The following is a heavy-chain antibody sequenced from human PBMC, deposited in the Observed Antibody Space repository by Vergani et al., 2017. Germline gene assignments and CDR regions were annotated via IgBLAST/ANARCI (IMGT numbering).Heavy chain of an antibody. J-gene: IGHJ6*02. D-gene: IGHD2/OR15-2a*01. CDR3: AKELSRLYYYYGMYV. Sequence: VQLVESGGGVVQPGRSLRLSCAASGFTFSSYGMHWVRQAPGKGLEWVSAISGSGGSTYYADSVKGRFTISRDNSKNTLYLQMNSLRAEDTAVYYCAKELSRLYYYYGMYVWGQGTTVTVSS. CDR2: ISGSGGST. CDR1: GFTFSSYG. V-gene: IGHV3-23*04.